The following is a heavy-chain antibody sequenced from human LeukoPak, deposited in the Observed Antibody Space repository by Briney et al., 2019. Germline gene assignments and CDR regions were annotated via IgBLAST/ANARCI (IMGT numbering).Heavy chain of an antibody. CDR1: GFTFSSYA. CDR3: ARTSIQIRQWLVDYFFDY. V-gene: IGHV3-30*14. Sequence: GGSLRLSCAASGFTFSSYAMHWVRQAPGKGLEWVAVISYDGRNKYYADSVKGRFTISRDNSKNTLYLQMNSLRAEDTAVYYCARTSIQIRQWLVDYFFDYWGQGTLVTVSS. CDR2: ISYDGRNK. J-gene: IGHJ4*02. D-gene: IGHD6-19*01.